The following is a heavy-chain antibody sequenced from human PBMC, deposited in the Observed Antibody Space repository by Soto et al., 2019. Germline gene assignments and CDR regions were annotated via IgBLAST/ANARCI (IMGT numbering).Heavy chain of an antibody. D-gene: IGHD2-21*01. CDR1: GGSISSGGYY. Sequence: QVQLQESGPGLVKPSQTLSLTCTVSGGSISSGGYYWSWIRQHPGKGLEWIGYIYYSGSTYYNPSLKSRVTLSXXTXKTXFSLKLSSVTAADTAVYYCARLPPLAYCGGDCLDYWGQGTLVTVSS. V-gene: IGHV4-31*03. J-gene: IGHJ4*02. CDR3: ARLPPLAYCGGDCLDY. CDR2: IYYSGST.